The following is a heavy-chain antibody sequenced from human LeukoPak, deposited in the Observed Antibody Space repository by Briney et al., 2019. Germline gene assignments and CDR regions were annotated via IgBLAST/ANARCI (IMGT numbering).Heavy chain of an antibody. Sequence: GGSLRLSCAASGFTISSYGMHWVRQAPGKGLEWVALVSYDGINKYYADSVKGRFTISRDNSKNTLYLQMNSLRAEDTAVYSCAKDLDHDYDDYGLDYWGQGTLVTVSS. CDR1: GFTISSYG. V-gene: IGHV3-30*18. J-gene: IGHJ4*02. D-gene: IGHD4-17*01. CDR2: VSYDGINK. CDR3: AKDLDHDYDDYGLDY.